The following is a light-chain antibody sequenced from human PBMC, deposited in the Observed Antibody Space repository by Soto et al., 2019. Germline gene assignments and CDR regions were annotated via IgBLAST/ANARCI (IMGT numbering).Light chain of an antibody. J-gene: IGKJ2*01. Sequence: DIQMTQSPSSLSASVGDRVTINCRASQSISSYLNWYQQKPGKAPKLLIYAASSLQSGVPSRFSGSGSGTDFTLTISSLQPEDFATYYCQQSYSTLVTFCQGTKLEIK. CDR3: QQSYSTLVT. CDR1: QSISSY. CDR2: AAS. V-gene: IGKV1-39*01.